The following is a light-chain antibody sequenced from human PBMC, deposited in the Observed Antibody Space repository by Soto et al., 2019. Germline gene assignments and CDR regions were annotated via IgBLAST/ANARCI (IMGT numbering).Light chain of an antibody. J-gene: IGLJ2*01. V-gene: IGLV7-43*01. Sequence: QTVVTQEPSLTVSPGGTVTLTCASSTGAVTSGYYPNWVQQKPGQTPRALIYSTDNKHSWTPARFSGSLLGGKAALTLSGAQPEDEAEYYCLLYFGGYVVFGGGTKLIVL. CDR2: STD. CDR1: TGAVTSGYY. CDR3: LLYFGGYVV.